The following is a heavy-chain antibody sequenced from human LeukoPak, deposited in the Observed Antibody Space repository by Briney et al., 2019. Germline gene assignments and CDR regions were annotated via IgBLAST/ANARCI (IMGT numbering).Heavy chain of an antibody. CDR3: AREGIVATTFDY. CDR2: ISYDGSNK. CDR1: GFTFSSYA. J-gene: IGHJ4*02. Sequence: PGRSLRLSCAASGFTFSSYAMHWVRQAPGKGLEWVAVISYDGSNKYYADSVKGRFTISRDNSKNTLYLQMNSLRAEDTAVYYCAREGIVATTFDYWGQGTLVTVSS. V-gene: IGHV3-30-3*01. D-gene: IGHD5-12*01.